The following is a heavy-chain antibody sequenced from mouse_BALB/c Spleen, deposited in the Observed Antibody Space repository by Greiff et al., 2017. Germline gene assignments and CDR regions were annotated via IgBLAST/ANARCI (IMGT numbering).Heavy chain of an antibody. CDR1: GFTFSSYG. D-gene: IGHD3-1*01. CDR2: ISSGGSYT. V-gene: IGHV5-6*01. CDR3: ARQTGAY. J-gene: IGHJ3*01. Sequence: EVKLVESGGDLVKPGGSLKLSCAASGFTFSSYGMSWVRQTPDKRLEWVATISSGGSYTYYPDSVKGRFTISRDNAKNTLYLQMSSLKSEDTAMYYSARQTGAYWGQGTLVTVSA.